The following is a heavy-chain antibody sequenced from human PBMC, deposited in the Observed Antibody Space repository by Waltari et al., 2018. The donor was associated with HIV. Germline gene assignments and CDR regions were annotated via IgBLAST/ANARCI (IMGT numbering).Heavy chain of an antibody. CDR2: ISGSGGST. CDR1: GFTFSSSA. CDR3: AKSQGSGTYYYGMDV. D-gene: IGHD3-10*01. V-gene: IGHV3-23*01. Sequence: EVQLLESGGGLVQPGGSLRLSCAASGFTFSSSAMSWVRQAQGKGLEWVSAISGSGGSTYYADSVKGRFTISRDNSKNTLYLQMNSLRAEDTAVYYCAKSQGSGTYYYGMDVWGQGTTVTVSS. J-gene: IGHJ6*02.